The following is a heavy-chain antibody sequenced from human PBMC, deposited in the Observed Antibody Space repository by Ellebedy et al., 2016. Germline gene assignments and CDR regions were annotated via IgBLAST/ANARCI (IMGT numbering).Heavy chain of an antibody. CDR2: IYYSGST. D-gene: IGHD6-6*01. Sequence: SETLSLXXTVSGGSISSGDYYWSWIRQPPGKGLEWIGYIYYSGSTYYNPSLKSRVTISVDTSKNQFSLKLSSVTAADTAVYYCARSPTISRPNWFDPWGQGTLVTVSS. J-gene: IGHJ5*02. V-gene: IGHV4-30-4*01. CDR1: GGSISSGDYY. CDR3: ARSPTISRPNWFDP.